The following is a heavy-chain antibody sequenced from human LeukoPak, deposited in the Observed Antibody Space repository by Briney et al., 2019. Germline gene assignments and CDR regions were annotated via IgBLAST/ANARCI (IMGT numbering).Heavy chain of an antibody. Sequence: GGSLRLSCAASGLSFNSCGMHWVRQAPGKGLEWVAVISSDGSNKYYADSVKGRFTISRDNSKNTLSLQMNSLRTEDTAVFYCAKGSGGSGSFYNHFDCWGQGTLVTVSS. CDR2: ISSDGSNK. CDR1: GLSFNSCG. V-gene: IGHV3-30*18. CDR3: AKGSGGSGSFYNHFDC. D-gene: IGHD3-10*01. J-gene: IGHJ4*02.